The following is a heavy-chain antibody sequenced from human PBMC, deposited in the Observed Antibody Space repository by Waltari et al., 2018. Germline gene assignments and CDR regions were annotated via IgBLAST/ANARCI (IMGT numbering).Heavy chain of an antibody. Sequence: VYLLESGGGLVQPGGSLRLSCVGSGFDSSSYAMGWVRQAPGKGLEWVSVIDNSGETTYYVGSVKGLFTISRDDSRNTVYLHMTTLRVDDTAVYYCAKDSGYSMIRGRENSWGQGTLVIVSS. CDR1: GFDSSSYA. V-gene: IGHV3-23*03. CDR2: IDNSGETT. CDR3: AKDSGYSMIRGRENS. J-gene: IGHJ4*02. D-gene: IGHD3-10*01.